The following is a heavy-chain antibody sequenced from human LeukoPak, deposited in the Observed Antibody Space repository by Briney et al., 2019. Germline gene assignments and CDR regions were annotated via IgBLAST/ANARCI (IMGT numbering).Heavy chain of an antibody. J-gene: IGHJ4*02. CDR3: ARPGSSGWPPDY. CDR2: IYPGDSDT. CDR1: GYSFTTYW. V-gene: IGHV5-51*01. Sequence: PGESLKISCKGSGYSFTTYWIGWVRQMPGKGLEWMGIIYPGDSDTRYSPSFQGRVTISVDKSISTAFLQWSSLKASDTAIYYCARPGSSGWPPDYWGQGTLVTVSS. D-gene: IGHD6-19*01.